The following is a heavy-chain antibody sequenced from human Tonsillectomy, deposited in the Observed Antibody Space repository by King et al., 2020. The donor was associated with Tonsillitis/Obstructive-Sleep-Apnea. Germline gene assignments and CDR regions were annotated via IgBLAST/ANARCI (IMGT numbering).Heavy chain of an antibody. D-gene: IGHD3-16*01. V-gene: IGHV4-31*03. CDR1: AGSISTGGYY. J-gene: IGHJ4*02. CDR2: IYYSGSS. Sequence: QLQESGPGLVKPSQTLSLTCSVSAGSISTGGYYWNWIRQRPGKGLEWIGNIYYSGSSFYNPSLKSRVTMSVDTSKNQFSLKLSSVTAADTAVYYCARVLNYDDDNGNFVDNWGQGTLVTVSS. CDR3: ARVLNYDDDNGNFVDN.